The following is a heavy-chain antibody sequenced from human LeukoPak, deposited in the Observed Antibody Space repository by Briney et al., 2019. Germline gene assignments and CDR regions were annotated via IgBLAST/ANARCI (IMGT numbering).Heavy chain of an antibody. Sequence: PGGSLRLSCAASGFTFDDYGMSWVRQAPGKGLEWVSAISGSGGSTYYADSVKGRFTISRDNSKNTLYLQMNSLRAEDTAVYYCAKDLVGGFDPWGQGTLVTVSS. CDR1: GFTFDDYG. CDR3: AKDLVGGFDP. V-gene: IGHV3-23*01. CDR2: ISGSGGST. J-gene: IGHJ5*02. D-gene: IGHD1-26*01.